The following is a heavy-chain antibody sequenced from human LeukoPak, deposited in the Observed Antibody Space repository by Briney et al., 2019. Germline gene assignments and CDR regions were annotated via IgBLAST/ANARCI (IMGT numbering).Heavy chain of an antibody. CDR1: GGSISSSSYY. V-gene: IGHV4-39*07. CDR2: IYYSGST. J-gene: IGHJ6*03. D-gene: IGHD5-18*01. Sequence: PSETLSLTCTVSGGSISSSSYYWGWIRQPPGKGLEWIGNIYYSGSTYYNPSLESRVTMSLDTSRNQFSLKLSSVTAADTAVYYCARDYLDTAMVTGYYYYYYYMDVWGKGTTVTVSS. CDR3: ARDYLDTAMVTGYYYYYYYMDV.